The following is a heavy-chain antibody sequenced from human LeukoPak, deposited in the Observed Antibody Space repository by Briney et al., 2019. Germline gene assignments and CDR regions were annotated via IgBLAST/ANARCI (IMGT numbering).Heavy chain of an antibody. CDR1: GYTFTSYG. J-gene: IGHJ4*02. CDR2: ISAYNGNT. D-gene: IGHD3-3*01. CDR3: ARDERRYDFWSGYYRGYYFDY. V-gene: IGHV1-18*01. Sequence: ASVKVSCKASGYTFTSYGISWVRPAPGQGLEWMGWISAYNGNTNYAQKLQGRVTMTTDTSTSTAYMELRSLRSDDTAVYYCARDERRYDFWSGYYRGYYFDYWGQGTLVTVSS.